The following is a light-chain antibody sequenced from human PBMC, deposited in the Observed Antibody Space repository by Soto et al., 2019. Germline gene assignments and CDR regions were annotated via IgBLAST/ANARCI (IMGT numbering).Light chain of an antibody. CDR3: QTWGTGPWV. J-gene: IGLJ3*02. Sequence: QSVLTQSPSASASLGASDKLTCTLTSGHSSYAIAWHQQQPEKGPRYLMKVNSDGSHSKGDGIPDRFSGSSSGAERYLTISSLQSEDEADYYCQTWGTGPWVFGGGTKLTVL. CDR2: VNSDGSH. CDR1: SGHSSYA. V-gene: IGLV4-69*01.